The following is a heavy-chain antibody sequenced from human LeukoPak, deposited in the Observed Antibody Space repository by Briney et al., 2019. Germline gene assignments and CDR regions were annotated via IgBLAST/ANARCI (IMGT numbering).Heavy chain of an antibody. V-gene: IGHV3-23*01. Sequence: QSGGSLRLSCAASGFTFSSYAMSWVRQAPGKGLEWVSAISGSGGSTYYADSVKGRFTISRDNANNSLFLQMNSLRVEDTAVYYCARGRSWPRGWFDPWGQGTLVTVSS. CDR2: ISGSGGST. D-gene: IGHD6-13*01. CDR3: ARGRSWPRGWFDP. J-gene: IGHJ5*02. CDR1: GFTFSSYA.